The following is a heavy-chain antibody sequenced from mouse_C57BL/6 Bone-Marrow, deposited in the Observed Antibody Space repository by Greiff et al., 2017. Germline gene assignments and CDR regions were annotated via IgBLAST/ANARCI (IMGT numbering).Heavy chain of an antibody. CDR2: IYWDDDK. Sequence: QVTLKVSGPGILQSSQTLSLTCSFSGFSLSTSGMGVSWIRQPSGKGLEWLAHIYWDDDKRYNPSLKSRLTISKDTSRNQVFLKITSVDTADTATYYGARSPYDGYYDWYFDVWGTGTTVTVSS. V-gene: IGHV8-12*01. CDR3: ARSPYDGYYDWYFDV. D-gene: IGHD2-3*01. J-gene: IGHJ1*03. CDR1: GFSLSTSGMG.